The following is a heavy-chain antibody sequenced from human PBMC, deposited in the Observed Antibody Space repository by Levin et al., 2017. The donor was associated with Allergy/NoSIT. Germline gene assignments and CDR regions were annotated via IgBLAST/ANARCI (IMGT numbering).Heavy chain of an antibody. J-gene: IGHJ6*03. CDR1: GGSISSSNW. D-gene: IGHD3-16*01. CDR3: ARLGHYYYYMDV. Sequence: GSLRLSCAVSGGSISSSNWWSWVRQSPGKGLEWIAEIYHSGSTNYNPSLKSRVTISVDKSKNQFSLKLSSVTAADTAVYYCARLGHYYYYMDVWGKGTTVTVSS. V-gene: IGHV4-4*02. CDR2: IYHSGST.